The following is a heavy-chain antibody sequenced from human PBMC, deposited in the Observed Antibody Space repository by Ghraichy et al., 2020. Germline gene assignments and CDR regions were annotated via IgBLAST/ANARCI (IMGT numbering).Heavy chain of an antibody. Sequence: LSLTYAASGFTFTTYGMHWVRQAPGKGLEWVAVISVDGSNKYCADSVKGRFTISRDNSKNTLYLQMNSLRAEDTAVYYCAKDRSVAGMENWGQGTLVTVSS. J-gene: IGHJ4*02. CDR2: ISVDGSNK. CDR1: GFTFTTYG. CDR3: AKDRSVAGMEN. D-gene: IGHD6-19*01. V-gene: IGHV3-30*18.